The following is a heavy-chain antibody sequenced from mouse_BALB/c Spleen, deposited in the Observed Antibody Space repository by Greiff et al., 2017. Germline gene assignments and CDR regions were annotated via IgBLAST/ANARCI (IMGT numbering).Heavy chain of an antibody. CDR1: GYAFSSYW. CDR2: IYPGDGDT. CDR3: ARYDYGYFDV. D-gene: IGHD2-3*01. V-gene: IGHV1-80*01. Sequence: VQGVESGAELVRPGSSVKISCKASGYAFSSYWMNWVKQRPGQGLEWIGQIYPGDGDTNYNGKFKGKATLTADKSSSTAYMQLSSLTSEDSAVYFCARYDYGYFDVWGAGTTVTVSS. J-gene: IGHJ1*01.